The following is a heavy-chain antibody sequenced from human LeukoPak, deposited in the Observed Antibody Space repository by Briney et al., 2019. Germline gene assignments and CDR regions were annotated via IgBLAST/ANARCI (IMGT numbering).Heavy chain of an antibody. Sequence: GGSLRLSCAASGFTFSSYAMSWVRQAPGKGREWVSAISGSGGSTYYADSVKGRFTISRDNSKNTLYLQMNSLRAEDTAVYYCAKPLGWCSGGSCPFYYYYGMDVWGQGTTVTVSS. CDR1: GFTFSSYA. J-gene: IGHJ6*02. CDR2: ISGSGGST. V-gene: IGHV3-23*01. D-gene: IGHD2-15*01. CDR3: AKPLGWCSGGSCPFYYYYGMDV.